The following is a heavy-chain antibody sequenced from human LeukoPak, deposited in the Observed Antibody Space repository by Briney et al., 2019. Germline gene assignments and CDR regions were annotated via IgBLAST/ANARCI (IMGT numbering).Heavy chain of an antibody. CDR1: GGTFSSYA. Sequence: SVKVSCKASGGTFSSYAISWVRQAPGQGLEWMGGIIPIFGTANYAQKFQGRVTITADESTSTAYMELSSLRSEDTAVYYCAVTITGNTREFDYWGQGTLVTVSS. D-gene: IGHD1-7*01. J-gene: IGHJ4*02. V-gene: IGHV1-69*13. CDR3: AVTITGNTREFDY. CDR2: IIPIFGTA.